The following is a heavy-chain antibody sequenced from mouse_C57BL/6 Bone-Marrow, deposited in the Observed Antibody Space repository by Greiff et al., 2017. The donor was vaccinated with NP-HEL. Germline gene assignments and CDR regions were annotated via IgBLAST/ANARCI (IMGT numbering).Heavy chain of an antibody. CDR3: ARDTLPWFAY. V-gene: IGHV5-4*01. J-gene: IGHJ3*01. CDR2: ISDGGSYT. Sequence: EVQVVESGGVLVKPGGSLKLSCAASGFTFSSYAMSWVRQTPEKRLEWVATISDGGSYTYYPDNVKGRFTISRDNAKNNLYLQMSHLKSEDTAMYYCARDTLPWFAYWGQGTLVTVSA. CDR1: GFTFSSYA.